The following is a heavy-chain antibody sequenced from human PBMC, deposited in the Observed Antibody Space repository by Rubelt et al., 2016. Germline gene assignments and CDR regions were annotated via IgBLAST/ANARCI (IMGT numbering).Heavy chain of an antibody. V-gene: IGHV4-59*01. Sequence: QVQLQESGPGLVKPSETLSLTCTVSGGSIYDNYWTWIRQPPGKGLEWIGYIYSGGSTNYNPSLNSRAAIQAAHSKSQYSPQLTSWTAADTAVYYCAGASPLKIGAYDYIFDRWGLGTLVTGSP. CDR3: AGASPLKIGAYDYIFDR. CDR2: IYSGGST. D-gene: IGHD5-12*01. J-gene: IGHJ4*02. CDR1: GGSIYDNY.